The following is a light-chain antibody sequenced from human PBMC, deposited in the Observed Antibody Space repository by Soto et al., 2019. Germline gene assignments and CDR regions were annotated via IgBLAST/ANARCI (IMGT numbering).Light chain of an antibody. J-gene: IGKJ4*01. CDR2: GAS. CDR3: QQYGSAPLS. Sequence: EIVLTQSPGTLSLSPGERATLSCRASQSVSSSYLAWYQQKPGQAPRLLIYGASRRVTGIPDRFRGTVSGTDFTLTISDLEPEDSAVYHCQQYGSAPLSFGGGTKVDIK. CDR1: QSVSSSY. V-gene: IGKV3-20*01.